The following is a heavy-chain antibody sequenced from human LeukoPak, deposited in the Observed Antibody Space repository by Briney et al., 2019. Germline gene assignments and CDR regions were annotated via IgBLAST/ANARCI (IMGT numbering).Heavy chain of an antibody. D-gene: IGHD1-7*01. CDR2: IYHSGST. V-gene: IGHV4-38-2*02. CDR1: GYSISSGYY. Sequence: SETLSLTCTVSGYSISSGYYWGWIRQPPGNGLEWIGSIYHSGSTYYNPSLKSRVTISVDTSKNQFSLKLSSVTAADTAVYYCAREMETRNWNFLKGFDPWGQGTLVTVSS. CDR3: AREMETRNWNFLKGFDP. J-gene: IGHJ5*02.